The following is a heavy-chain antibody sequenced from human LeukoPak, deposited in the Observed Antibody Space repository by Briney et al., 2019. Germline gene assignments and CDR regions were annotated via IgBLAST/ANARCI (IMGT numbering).Heavy chain of an antibody. CDR2: ISSSGSAI. J-gene: IGHJ4*02. Sequence: PGGSLRLSCAASGFTFSSYEMNWVRQAPGKGLEWVSYISSSGSAIHYADSVKGRFTISRDNVKNSLYLQMNSLRVEDTAVYYSARETTVATGDFDYWGQGTLVTVSS. V-gene: IGHV3-48*03. CDR1: GFTFSSYE. D-gene: IGHD4-23*01. CDR3: ARETTVATGDFDY.